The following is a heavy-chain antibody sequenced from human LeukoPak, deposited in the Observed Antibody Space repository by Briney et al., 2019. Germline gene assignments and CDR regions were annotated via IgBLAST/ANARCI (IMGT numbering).Heavy chain of an antibody. D-gene: IGHD1-14*01. Sequence: SETLSLTCAVYGGSFSSYYWSWIRQPPGKGLEWIGYIYYSGSTNYNPSLKSRVTISVDTSKSQFSLKLSSVTAADTAVYYCATGLPRRYYYGMDVWGQGTTVTVSS. V-gene: IGHV4-59*01. CDR3: ATGLPRRYYYGMDV. CDR1: GGSFSSYY. CDR2: IYYSGST. J-gene: IGHJ6*02.